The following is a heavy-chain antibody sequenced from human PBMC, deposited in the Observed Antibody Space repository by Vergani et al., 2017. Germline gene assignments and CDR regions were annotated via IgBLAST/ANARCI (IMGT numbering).Heavy chain of an antibody. J-gene: IGHJ4*02. V-gene: IGHV3-23*01. CDR1: GSTFRIYA. CDR2: INGGGDST. Sequence: EVQLLESGGDLVQPGGSLRPSCVASGSTFRIYAMSWVRHAPGKGLQWVSSINGGGDSTFYAASVRGRFTISRDRSEMIYLQMNSLRAEDTAIYYCARQWNTSGFYSIDFWGQGTLVTVSS. CDR3: ARQWNTSGFYSIDF. D-gene: IGHD3-22*01.